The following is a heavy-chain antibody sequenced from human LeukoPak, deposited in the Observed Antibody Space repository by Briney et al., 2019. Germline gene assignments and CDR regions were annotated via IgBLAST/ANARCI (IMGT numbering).Heavy chain of an antibody. CDR1: GGSISSSTSY. D-gene: IGHD3-10*01. V-gene: IGHV4-61*05. CDR3: ARLVVSSGSYDGDYYYYGMDV. Sequence: PSETLSLTCTVSGGSISSSTSYWSWVRQPPGKGLEWIGCISYSGSTNFNPYLKSRVTISGDTSKNRISLKLSSVTAADTAVYFCARLVVSSGSYDGDYYYYGMDVWGQGTTVTVSS. CDR2: ISYSGST. J-gene: IGHJ6*02.